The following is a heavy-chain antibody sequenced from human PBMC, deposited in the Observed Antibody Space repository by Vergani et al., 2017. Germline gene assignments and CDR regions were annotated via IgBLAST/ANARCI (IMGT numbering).Heavy chain of an antibody. CDR1: GFTFSSYS. Sequence: EVQLVESGGGLVKPGGSLRLSCAASGFTFSSYSMNWVRQAPGKGLEWVSSISSSSSYIYYADSVKGRFTISRDNAKNSLYLQMNSLRAEDTAVYYCAKVGTMENMDWGQGTLVTVSS. CDR3: AKVGTMENMD. J-gene: IGHJ4*02. CDR2: ISSSSSYI. V-gene: IGHV3-21*04. D-gene: IGHD4/OR15-4a*01.